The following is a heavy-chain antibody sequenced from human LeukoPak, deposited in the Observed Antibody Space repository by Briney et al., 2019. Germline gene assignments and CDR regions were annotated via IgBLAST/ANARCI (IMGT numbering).Heavy chain of an antibody. V-gene: IGHV3-30-3*01. J-gene: IGHJ4*02. CDR2: ICYDRSKK. CDR1: GFTFNGYA. D-gene: IGHD2-21*02. Sequence: GRSLRLSCAASGFTFNGYAMHWVRHAPGKGLEWVAVICYDRSKKYYADSVKGRFTISRDNSKNALYLQMNSLRAEDTAVYYCASGKSPLVVTAIYYFDYWGQGTLVTVSS. CDR3: ASGKSPLVVTAIYYFDY.